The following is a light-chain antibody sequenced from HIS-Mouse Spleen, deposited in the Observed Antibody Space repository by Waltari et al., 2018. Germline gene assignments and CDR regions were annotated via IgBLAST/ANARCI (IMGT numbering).Light chain of an antibody. CDR1: SSDVGGYNY. Sequence: QSALTQPRSVSGSPGQSVTISCTGTSSDVGGYNYVSWYQQHPGKAPKLMLYDVTQRPAGVPDRFSGSKSGNTACLTISGLQAEDEADYYCCSYAGSYTLVFGGGTKLTVL. CDR2: DVT. V-gene: IGLV2-11*01. J-gene: IGLJ2*01. CDR3: CSYAGSYTLV.